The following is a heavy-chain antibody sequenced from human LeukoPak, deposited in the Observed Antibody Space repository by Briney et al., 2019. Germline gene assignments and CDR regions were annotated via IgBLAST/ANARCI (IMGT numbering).Heavy chain of an antibody. CDR2: IYYSGST. D-gene: IGHD3-22*01. CDR3: ARGNYYDSSGYYSVPDY. Sequence: PSETLSLTCTVSGGSMSSGGYYWSWIRQHPGKGLEWIGYIYYSGSTYYNPSLKSRVTISVDTSKNQFSLKLNSVTAADTAVYYCARGNYYDSSGYYSVPDYWGQGTLVTVSS. V-gene: IGHV4-31*03. CDR1: GGSMSSGGYY. J-gene: IGHJ4*02.